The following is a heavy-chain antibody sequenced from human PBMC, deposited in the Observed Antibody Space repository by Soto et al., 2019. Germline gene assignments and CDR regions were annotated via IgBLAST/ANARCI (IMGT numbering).Heavy chain of an antibody. CDR1: GFIFENFG. CDR3: AKNQGVELVPLATVDWFDP. CDR2: ISGSGFKK. Sequence: PGRSLRLSWAASGFIFENFGMSWVRQAPGKGLEWISSISGSGFKKYYADSVKGRFTISRDNSKSTVYLELNNLSAEDTAVYHCAKNQGVELVPLATVDWFDPWGQGSVVTVSS. V-gene: IGHV3-23*01. D-gene: IGHD1-26*01. J-gene: IGHJ5*02.